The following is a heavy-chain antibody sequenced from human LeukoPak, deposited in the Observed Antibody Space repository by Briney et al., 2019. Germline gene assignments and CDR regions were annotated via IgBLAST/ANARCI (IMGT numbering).Heavy chain of an antibody. CDR1: GYTFTGYY. CDR3: ARDRGGYCSSTSCYRSFWFDP. Sequence: GASVKVSCKASGYTFTGYYMHWVRQAPGQGLEWMGWINPNSGGTNYAQKFQGWVTMTRDTSISTAYMELSRLRSDDTAAYYCARDRGGYCSSTSCYRSFWFDPWGQGTLVTVSS. D-gene: IGHD2-2*02. J-gene: IGHJ5*02. CDR2: INPNSGGT. V-gene: IGHV1-2*04.